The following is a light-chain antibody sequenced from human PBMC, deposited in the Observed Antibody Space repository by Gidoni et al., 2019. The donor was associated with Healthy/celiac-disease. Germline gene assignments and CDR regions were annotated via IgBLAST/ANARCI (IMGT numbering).Light chain of an antibody. CDR3: QQSYSTPSIT. J-gene: IGKJ5*01. V-gene: IGKV1-39*01. Sequence: DIPMTQSPSSLSASVGDRVTITCRASQSIRSYLNWYQQKPGKAPKLPIYAASSLQSGVPSRFSGSGSGTDFTLTISSLQPEDFATYYCQQSYSTPSITFGQGTRLEIK. CDR2: AAS. CDR1: QSIRSY.